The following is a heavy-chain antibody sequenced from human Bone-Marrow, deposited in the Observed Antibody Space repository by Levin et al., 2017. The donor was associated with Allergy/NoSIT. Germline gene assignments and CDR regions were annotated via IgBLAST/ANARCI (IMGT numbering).Heavy chain of an antibody. Sequence: NPGGSLRLSCAASGFNFNTHSMNWVRQAPGKGLEWISSISSSSVYIYYADSVKGRFTISRDNAKNSLYLQMNSLRAEDTAVYYCAGGSSTTVYYFDSWGQGTLVTVSS. CDR1: GFNFNTHS. CDR2: ISSSSVYI. D-gene: IGHD4-17*01. V-gene: IGHV3-21*01. CDR3: AGGSSTTVYYFDS. J-gene: IGHJ4*02.